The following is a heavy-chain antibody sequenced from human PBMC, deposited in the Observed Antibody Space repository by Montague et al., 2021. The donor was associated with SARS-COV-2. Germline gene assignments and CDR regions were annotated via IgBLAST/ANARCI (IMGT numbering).Heavy chain of an antibody. CDR3: ARGRQHFNMIVVVMTGGEYRFDY. J-gene: IGHJ4*02. CDR2: INHRGTS. Sequence: SETLSLTCAVYGGSFSDYFWTWIRQPPGKGLEWIGEINHRGTSNYNPSLKSRVSISVDTSKNQFSLYLGSVTAADTAVYYCARGRQHFNMIVVVMTGGEYRFDYWGQGTLVTVSS. D-gene: IGHD3-22*01. CDR1: GGSFSDYF. V-gene: IGHV4-34*01.